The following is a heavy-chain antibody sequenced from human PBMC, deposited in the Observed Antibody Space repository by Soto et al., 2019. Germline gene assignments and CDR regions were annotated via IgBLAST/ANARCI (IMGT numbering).Heavy chain of an antibody. CDR3: ARPIKFYFDTSAQSAWFDP. CDR1: GFTVSSNY. D-gene: IGHD3-22*01. CDR2: IYSGGST. Sequence: GGSLRLSCAASGFTVSSNYMSWVRQAPGKGLEWVSVIYSGGSTYYADSVKGRFTISRDNSKNTLYLQMNSLRAEDTAVYYCARPIKFYFDTSAQSAWFDPWGQGTLVTVS. J-gene: IGHJ5*02. V-gene: IGHV3-66*04.